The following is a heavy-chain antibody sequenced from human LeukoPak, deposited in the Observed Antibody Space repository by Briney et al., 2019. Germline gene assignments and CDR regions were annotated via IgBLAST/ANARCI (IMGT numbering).Heavy chain of an antibody. Sequence: GGSLRLSCAASGFSFSGHWMNWVRQPPGKGLEWVANIKADGSEKYNVDSVKGRFTISRDDAKRTVDLQMDNLRAEDTAIYYCAYRNNFEYWGQGALVTVSS. CDR2: IKADGSEK. D-gene: IGHD1-26*01. J-gene: IGHJ4*02. CDR3: AYRNNFEY. V-gene: IGHV3-7*05. CDR1: GFSFSGHW.